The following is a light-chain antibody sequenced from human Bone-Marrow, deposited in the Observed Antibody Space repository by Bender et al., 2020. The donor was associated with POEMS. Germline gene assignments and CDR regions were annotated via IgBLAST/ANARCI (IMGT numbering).Light chain of an antibody. V-gene: IGLV1-44*01. J-gene: IGLJ3*02. CDR2: SSH. CDR1: SSNIGAHA. CDR3: AVWDDSLNGWV. Sequence: QSALTQPASVSGSPGQSITISCSGGSSNIGAHAVNWYQHLPRTAPKLLIYSSHRRPSEVPDRFSGSRSGTSASLAISGLQSEDEADYYCAVWDDSLNGWVFGRGTKLTVL.